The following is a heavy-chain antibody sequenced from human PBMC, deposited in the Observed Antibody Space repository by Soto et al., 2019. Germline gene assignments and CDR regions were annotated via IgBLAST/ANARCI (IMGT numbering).Heavy chain of an antibody. V-gene: IGHV4-34*01. CDR1: GGSFSGYY. CDR3: ARGKQSSGWYTGDDY. Sequence: QVQLQQWGAGLLKPSETLSLTCAVYGGSFSGYYWSWIRQPPGKGLEWIGEINHSGSTNYNPSLKSRVTISVDTSKNQFSLKLSSVTAADTAVYYCARGKQSSGWYTGDDYWGQGTLVTVSS. D-gene: IGHD6-19*01. J-gene: IGHJ4*02. CDR2: INHSGST.